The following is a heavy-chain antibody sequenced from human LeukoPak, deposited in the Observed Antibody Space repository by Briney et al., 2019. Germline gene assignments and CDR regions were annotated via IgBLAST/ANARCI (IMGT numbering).Heavy chain of an antibody. CDR2: INPNSGST. Sequence: ASVKVSCRASGYTFIGYYIHWVRQAPGQGLEWMGWINPNSGSTNYSQKFQGRVTMTRDTSISKAYMELSRLTSDDTAVYYCAREDIGFAYWGQGTLVTVSS. J-gene: IGHJ4*02. CDR3: AREDIGFAY. CDR1: GYTFIGYY. D-gene: IGHD2-15*01. V-gene: IGHV1-2*02.